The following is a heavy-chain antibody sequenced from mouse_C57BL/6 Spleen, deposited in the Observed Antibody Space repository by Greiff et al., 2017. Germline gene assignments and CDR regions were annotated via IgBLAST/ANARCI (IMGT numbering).Heavy chain of an antibody. V-gene: IGHV3-6*01. D-gene: IGHD4-1*01. CDR3: ARVSGTLGYFDV. Sequence: VQLKQSGPGLVKPSQSLSLTCSVTGYSITSGYYWNWIRQFPGNKLEWMGYISYDGSNNYNPSLKNRISITRDTSKNQFFLKLNSVTTEDTATYYCARVSGTLGYFDVWGTGTTVTVSS. CDR2: ISYDGSN. J-gene: IGHJ1*03. CDR1: GYSITSGYY.